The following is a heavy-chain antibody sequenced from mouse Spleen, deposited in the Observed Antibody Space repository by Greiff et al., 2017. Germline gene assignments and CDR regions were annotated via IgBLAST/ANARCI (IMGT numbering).Heavy chain of an antibody. V-gene: IGHV7-3*01. J-gene: IGHJ2*01. Sequence: EVNVVESGGGLVQPGGSLSLSCAASGFTFTDYYMSWVRQPPGKALEWLGFIRNKANGYTTEYSASVKGRFTISRDNSQSILYLQMNALRAEDSATYYCARSGTFDYGAQGTTPTVSS. CDR3: ARSGTFDY. CDR2: IRNKANGYTT. CDR1: GFTFTDYY. D-gene: IGHD4-1*01.